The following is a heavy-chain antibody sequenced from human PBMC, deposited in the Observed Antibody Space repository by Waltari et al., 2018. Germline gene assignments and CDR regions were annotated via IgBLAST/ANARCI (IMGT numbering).Heavy chain of an antibody. V-gene: IGHV3-30*18. Sequence: QVQLVESGGGVVQPGSSLRLSCAASGFTFSSYGMHWVRQAPGKGLEWVAVLCYDGSNKYYAESVKGRFTSSRDNSKNTLYLQMNSLRAEDTAMYYCAKQRLPYCSSTSCPQLATFDYWGQGTLVTVSS. CDR1: GFTFSSYG. D-gene: IGHD2-2*01. CDR2: LCYDGSNK. CDR3: AKQRLPYCSSTSCPQLATFDY. J-gene: IGHJ4*02.